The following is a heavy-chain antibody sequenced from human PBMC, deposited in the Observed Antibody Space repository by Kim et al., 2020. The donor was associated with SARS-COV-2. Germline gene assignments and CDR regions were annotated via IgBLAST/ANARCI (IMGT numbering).Heavy chain of an antibody. V-gene: IGHV1-69*13. D-gene: IGHD4-17*01. Sequence: SVKVSCKASGGTFSSYAISWVRQAPGQGLEWMGGIIPIFGTANYAQKFQGRVTITADESTSTAYMELSSLRSEDTAVYYCARGGWDYGDYGQLHGGMDVWGQGTTVTVSS. CDR2: IIPIFGTA. CDR1: GGTFSSYA. CDR3: ARGGWDYGDYGQLHGGMDV. J-gene: IGHJ6*02.